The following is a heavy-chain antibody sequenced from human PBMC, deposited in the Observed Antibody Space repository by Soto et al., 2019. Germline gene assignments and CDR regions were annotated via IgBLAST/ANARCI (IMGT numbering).Heavy chain of an antibody. Sequence: QLQLQESGAGLVKPSQPLSLTCAVSGGSISSGADSWSWIRQPPGKGLEWIGYIHNSGSTYYNPSLKSRVTISIYRSKNQFSLKLTSVTAADTAVCYCARAADFRRFDPCGDGALCTVSS. V-gene: IGHV4-30-2*01. CDR2: IHNSGST. D-gene: IGHD6-6*01. CDR1: GGSISSGADS. J-gene: IGHJ5*02. CDR3: ARAADFRRFDP.